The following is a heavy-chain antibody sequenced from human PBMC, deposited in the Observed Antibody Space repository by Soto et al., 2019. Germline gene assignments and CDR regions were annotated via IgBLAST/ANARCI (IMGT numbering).Heavy chain of an antibody. V-gene: IGHV3-30*04. CDR1: GFTFRTYT. J-gene: IGHJ6*02. CDR3: AKVITIGGWNLYYYGMDV. D-gene: IGHD3-16*01. CDR2: ISYDGGNK. Sequence: GGSLRLSCEASGFTFRTYTFNWLRQAPGKGPEWVAVISYDGGNKYYADSVKGRFTISRDNSKNTLYLQMNSLRAEDTAVYYCAKVITIGGWNLYYYGMDVWGQGTTVTVSS.